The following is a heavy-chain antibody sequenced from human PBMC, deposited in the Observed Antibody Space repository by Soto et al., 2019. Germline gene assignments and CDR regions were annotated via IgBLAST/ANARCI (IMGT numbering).Heavy chain of an antibody. CDR1: GFTFSSYG. CDR2: ISYDGSNK. Sequence: QVQLVESGGGVVQPGRSLRLSCAASGFTFSSYGMHWVRQAPGKGLEWVAVISYDGSNKYYADSVKGRFTISRDNSKNTLYLQMNSLRAEDTAVYYCAKGRTIFGRGVYGMDVWGQGTTVTVSS. J-gene: IGHJ6*02. V-gene: IGHV3-30*18. CDR3: AKGRTIFGRGVYGMDV. D-gene: IGHD3-3*01.